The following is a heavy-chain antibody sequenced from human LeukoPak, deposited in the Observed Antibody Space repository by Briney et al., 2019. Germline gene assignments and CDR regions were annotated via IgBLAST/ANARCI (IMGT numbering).Heavy chain of an antibody. V-gene: IGHV1-2*02. CDR3: ARVCPLAAAGSD. J-gene: IGHJ4*02. CDR2: INPNSGGT. Sequence: ASVKVSCKACGYTFTGYYMHWVRQAPGQGLEWMGWINPNSGGTNYAQKFQGRVTMTRDTSISTAYMELSRLRSDDTAVYYCARVCPLAAAGSDWGQGTLVTVSS. D-gene: IGHD6-13*01. CDR1: GYTFTGYY.